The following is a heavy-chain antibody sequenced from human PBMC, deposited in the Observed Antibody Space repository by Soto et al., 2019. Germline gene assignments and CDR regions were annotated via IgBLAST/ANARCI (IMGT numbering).Heavy chain of an antibody. CDR3: AKGRGGSGSLTPRVDF. CDR2: ISGGGDTT. Sequence: EVQLLESGGGLVQPGGSLRLSCAASGFTFNNYAMTWGRQAPGKGLEWVSAISGGGDTTSYADSVKGRFTVSRDGSKNALYLQMSSLIAEDTALYYCAKGRGGSGSLTPRVDFWGQGTLVTVSS. CDR1: GFTFNNYA. J-gene: IGHJ4*02. V-gene: IGHV3-23*01. D-gene: IGHD3-10*01.